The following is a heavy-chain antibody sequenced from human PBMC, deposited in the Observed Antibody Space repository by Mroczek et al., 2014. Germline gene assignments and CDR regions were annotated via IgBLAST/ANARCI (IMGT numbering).Heavy chain of an antibody. CDR1: GGSISSYY. CDR2: IYYSGST. J-gene: IGHJ3*02. CDR3: ARAYFMNCSGGSCYFAFAFDI. Sequence: QVQLQESGPGLVKPSETLSLTCTVSGGSISSYYWSWIRQPPGKGLEWIGYIYYSGSTNYNPSLKSRVTISVDTSKNQFSLKLSSVTAADTAVYYCARAYFMNCSGGSCYFAFAFDIWGQGTMVTVSS. D-gene: IGHD2-15*01. V-gene: IGHV4-59*01.